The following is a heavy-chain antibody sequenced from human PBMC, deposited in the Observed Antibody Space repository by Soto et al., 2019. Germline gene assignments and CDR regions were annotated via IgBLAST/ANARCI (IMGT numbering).Heavy chain of an antibody. CDR1: GFTFSSYA. CDR3: ARDLRPRVGIAARPAGGFDS. Sequence: QVQLVESGGGVVQPGRSLRLSCAASGFTFSSYAMHWVRQAPGKGLEWVAVISYDGSNKYYADSVKGRFTISRDNSKNTLYLQMNSLRAEDTAVYYCARDLRPRVGIAARPAGGFDSWGQGTLFTVSS. D-gene: IGHD6-6*01. V-gene: IGHV3-30-3*01. CDR2: ISYDGSNK. J-gene: IGHJ4*02.